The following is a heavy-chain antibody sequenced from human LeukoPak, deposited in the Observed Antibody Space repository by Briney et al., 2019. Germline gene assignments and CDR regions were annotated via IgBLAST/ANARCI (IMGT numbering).Heavy chain of an antibody. CDR2: ISRSSSYI. V-gene: IGHV3-21*01. J-gene: IGHJ3*01. CDR1: GFTFSSYS. CDR3: ARDLSVAGFDF. D-gene: IGHD6-19*01. Sequence: GGSLRLSCAASGFTFSSYSMNSGRQARGKGLEWVTSISRSSSYIYYADSVKGRFTISRDNAKNSLYLQMNTLRAEDTAVYYCARDLSVAGFDFWGQGTMVTVSS.